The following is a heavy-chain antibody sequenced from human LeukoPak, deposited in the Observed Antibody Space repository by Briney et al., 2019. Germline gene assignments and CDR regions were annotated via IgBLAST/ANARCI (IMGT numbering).Heavy chain of an antibody. J-gene: IGHJ4*02. CDR3: ANSANYGGNSGFFDY. V-gene: IGHV4-39*01. D-gene: IGHD4-23*01. CDR2: LYYSGST. CDR1: GGSISSSSYY. Sequence: PSETLSLTCTVSGGSISSSSYYWGWIRQPPRKGLEWIGSLYYSGSTHYNPSLKSRVTISVDTSKNQFSLKLSSVTAADTAVYYCANSANYGGNSGFFDYWGQGTLVTVSS.